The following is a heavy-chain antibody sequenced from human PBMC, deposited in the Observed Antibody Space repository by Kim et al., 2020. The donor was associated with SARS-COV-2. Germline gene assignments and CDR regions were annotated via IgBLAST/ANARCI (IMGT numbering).Heavy chain of an antibody. CDR2: ISHDGSKK. J-gene: IGHJ5*02. CDR1: GFTFSSYG. V-gene: IGHV3-33*05. Sequence: GGSLRLSCAASGFTFSSYGMHWVRQAPGKGLEWVAVISHDGSKKYYADSVKGRFTISRDNSKNTLYLQMNSLRAEDTAVYYCARDKVPGWFDPWGQGTLVTVSS. D-gene: IGHD1-1*01. CDR3: ARDKVPGWFDP.